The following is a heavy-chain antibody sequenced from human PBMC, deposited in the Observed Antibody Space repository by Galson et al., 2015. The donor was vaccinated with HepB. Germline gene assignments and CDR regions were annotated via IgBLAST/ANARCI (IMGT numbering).Heavy chain of an antibody. CDR1: GDSVSSNSAA. CDR2: TSYRSKWYN. V-gene: IGHV6-1*01. D-gene: IGHD2-15*01. J-gene: IGHJ6*02. CDR3: ARDQVVVVVAATQTYYYYYGMDV. Sequence: CPISGDSVSSNSAAWNWIRQSPPRGLEWLGRTSYRSKWYNDYAVSVKSRITINPDTSKNQFSLQLNSVTPEDTAVFYCARDQVVVVVAATQTYYYYYGMDVWGQGTTVTVSS.